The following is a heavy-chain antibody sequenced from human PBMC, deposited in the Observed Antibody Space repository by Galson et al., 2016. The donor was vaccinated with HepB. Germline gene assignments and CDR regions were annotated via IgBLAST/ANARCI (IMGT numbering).Heavy chain of an antibody. D-gene: IGHD6-19*01. CDR1: GFTFSSCA. Sequence: SLRLSCAASGFTFSSCAMSWVRQAPGKGLEWVSGISRSGDSTYYAESMRGRFPIPRDNSKNMLYLQMSSLRAEDTALYYCLKEYPQEAVAWGQGTLVTVSS. J-gene: IGHJ1*01. CDR2: ISRSGDST. V-gene: IGHV3-23*01. CDR3: LKEYPQEAVA.